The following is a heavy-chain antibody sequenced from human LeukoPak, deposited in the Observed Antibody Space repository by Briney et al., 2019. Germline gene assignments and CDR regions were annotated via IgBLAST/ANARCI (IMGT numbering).Heavy chain of an antibody. CDR1: GFTFSSYS. D-gene: IGHD3-22*01. J-gene: IGHJ4*02. CDR2: ISSSSSYI. CDR3: ARESYDSSGYYRGGYYFDY. Sequence: PGGSLRLSCAASGFTFSSYSMNWVRQAPGKGLEWVSSISSSSSYIYYADSVKGRFTISRDNAKNSLYLQMNSLRAEDTAVYYCARESYDSSGYYRGGYYFDYWGQGTLVTVSS. V-gene: IGHV3-21*01.